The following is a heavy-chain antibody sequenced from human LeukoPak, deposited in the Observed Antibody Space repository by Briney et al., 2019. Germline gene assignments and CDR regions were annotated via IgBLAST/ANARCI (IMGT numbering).Heavy chain of an antibody. CDR3: ARDGAYDFWGSYQSYYFDY. CDR1: GFTLTTNS. V-gene: IGHV3-48*01. CDR2: ISRSSRTI. Sequence: PRGSLRLSCAASGFTLTTNSMSWVSQAPGKGMGWASYISRSSRTIYNDDAVNGRYTIARGKAKNSLYLQMNSQRAEDTAVYYCARDGAYDFWGSYQSYYFDYGGQGTGVTV. D-gene: IGHD3-3*01. J-gene: IGHJ4*02.